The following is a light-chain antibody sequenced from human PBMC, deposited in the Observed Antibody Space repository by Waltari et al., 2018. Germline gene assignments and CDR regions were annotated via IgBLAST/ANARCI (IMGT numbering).Light chain of an antibody. Sequence: QSALTQPASVSGSPGQSITISCTGTSSDVGGYNYVSWYQQHPGKAPKLMIYDGSNRPSGVSNRFSGSKSGNTASLTISGLQAEDEADYYCSSYTSSSTFWVFGTGTKVTVL. J-gene: IGLJ1*01. V-gene: IGLV2-14*03. CDR2: DGS. CDR1: SSDVGGYNY. CDR3: SSYTSSSTFWV.